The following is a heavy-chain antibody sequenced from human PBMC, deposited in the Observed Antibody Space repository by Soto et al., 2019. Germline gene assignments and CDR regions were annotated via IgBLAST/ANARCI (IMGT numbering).Heavy chain of an antibody. CDR2: IYPGDSDT. D-gene: IGHD3-10*01. CDR1: GYSFTSYW. V-gene: IGHV5-51*01. CDR3: AHPRGFGVFDAYDI. J-gene: IGHJ3*02. Sequence: PGESLKISCKGSGYSFTSYWIGWVRQMPGKGLEWMGIIYPGDSDTRYSPSFQGQVTISADNYMNTLYLQMNSLRTEDTAVYYCAHPRGFGVFDAYDIWGPGTMVTVSS.